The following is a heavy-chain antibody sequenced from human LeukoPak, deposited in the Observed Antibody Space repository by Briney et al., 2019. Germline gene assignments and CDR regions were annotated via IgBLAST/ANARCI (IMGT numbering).Heavy chain of an antibody. Sequence: SETLSLTCAVYGGPFRGFFWSWIRQAPGKGLEWIGEISHSGSSNYNPSLKSRITISVDTSKSQFSLKLSSVTAADTAVYYCARVPYDFWSGYYYYYCMDVWGKGTTVTVSS. V-gene: IGHV4-34*10. CDR3: ARVPYDFWSGYYYYYCMDV. CDR2: ISHSGSS. CDR1: GGPFRGFF. J-gene: IGHJ6*03. D-gene: IGHD3-3*01.